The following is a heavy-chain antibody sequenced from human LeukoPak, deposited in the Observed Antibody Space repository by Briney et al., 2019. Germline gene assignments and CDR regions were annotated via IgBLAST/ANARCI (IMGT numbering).Heavy chain of an antibody. Sequence: ASVKVSCKASGYTFTGYYMHWVRQAPGQGLEWMGRINPNSGGTNYAQKFQGRVTMTRDTSISTAHMELSRLRSDDTAVYYCAREGGLYSYGAHWWGQGTLVTVSS. V-gene: IGHV1-2*06. CDR3: AREGGLYSYGAHW. J-gene: IGHJ4*02. D-gene: IGHD5-18*01. CDR2: INPNSGGT. CDR1: GYTFTGYY.